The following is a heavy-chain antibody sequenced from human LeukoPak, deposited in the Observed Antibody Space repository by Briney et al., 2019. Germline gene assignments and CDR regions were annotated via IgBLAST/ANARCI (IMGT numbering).Heavy chain of an antibody. D-gene: IGHD1-14*01. Sequence: SETLSLTCAVYGGSFSNYYWTWIRQPPGKGLEWIGEINHSGSTNYNPSLKSRVTISVDTSKNQFSLKLSSVTAADTAVYYCARELPGPFYYYYYMDVWGKGTTVTISS. CDR1: GGSFSNYY. V-gene: IGHV4-34*01. J-gene: IGHJ6*03. CDR2: INHSGST. CDR3: ARELPGPFYYYYYMDV.